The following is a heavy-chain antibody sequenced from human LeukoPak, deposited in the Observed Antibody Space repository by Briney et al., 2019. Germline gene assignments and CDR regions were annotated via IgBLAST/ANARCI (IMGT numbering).Heavy chain of an antibody. CDR3: AREGWNYDDAFDI. J-gene: IGHJ3*02. V-gene: IGHV3-7*01. Sequence: GGSLTLSCAASGFTFSSYAMSWVSQAPGKGPEWVANIKQDGEETYYLDSVKGRFTVSRDNAKNSLYLQMNTLRAEDTAVYYCAREGWNYDDAFDIWGQGTMVTVSS. D-gene: IGHD1-7*01. CDR2: IKQDGEET. CDR1: GFTFSSYA.